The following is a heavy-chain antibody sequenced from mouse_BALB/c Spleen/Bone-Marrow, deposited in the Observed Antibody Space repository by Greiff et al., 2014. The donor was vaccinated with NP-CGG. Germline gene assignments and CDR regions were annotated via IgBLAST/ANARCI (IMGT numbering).Heavy chain of an antibody. CDR3: ARYCSGYFDF. CDR2: IRNKANGYTT. CDR1: GFTFTDYF. Sequence: VQLKESGGGLVQPGGSLRLSCTTSGFTFTDYFMTWVRQPPGKALEWLGFIRNKANGYTTEYNPSVKGRFTISRDTSQGILYLQMNTLRAEDSAIYFCARYCSGYFDFWGQGTTLTVSS. J-gene: IGHJ2*01. V-gene: IGHV7-3*02.